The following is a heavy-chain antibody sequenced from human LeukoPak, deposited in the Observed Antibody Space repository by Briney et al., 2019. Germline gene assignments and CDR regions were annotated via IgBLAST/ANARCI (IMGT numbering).Heavy chain of an antibody. CDR2: INSDGSST. CDR3: LRDLNWSLDQ. Sequence: PGGSLRLSCAASGFTFSSSWMHWVRQAPEKGLVWVSRINSDGSSTSYADSVKGRFTISRDNAKNTLYLQMNSLRAEDTAVYYCLRDLNWSLDQWGQGTLVTVSS. D-gene: IGHD1-20*01. J-gene: IGHJ4*02. V-gene: IGHV3-74*01. CDR1: GFTFSSSW.